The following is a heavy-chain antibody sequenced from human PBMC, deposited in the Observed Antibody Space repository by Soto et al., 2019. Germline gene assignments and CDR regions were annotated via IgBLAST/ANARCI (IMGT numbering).Heavy chain of an antibody. CDR1: GYSFISYW. V-gene: IGHV5-51*01. D-gene: IGHD5-12*01. J-gene: IGHJ6*02. Sequence: GASLKISCKGSGYSFISYWIGWVRQMPGKGLEWMGIIYPGDSDTRYSPSFQGQVTISADKSISTAYLQWSSLKASDTAMYYCARLATSGYDYYYYGMDVWGQGTTVTVSS. CDR2: IYPGDSDT. CDR3: ARLATSGYDYYYYGMDV.